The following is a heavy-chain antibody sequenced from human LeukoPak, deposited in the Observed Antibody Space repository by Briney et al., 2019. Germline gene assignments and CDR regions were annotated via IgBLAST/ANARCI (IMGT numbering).Heavy chain of an antibody. Sequence: ASVKVSCKASGYTFTSYGISWVRQAPGQGLEWMGWISAYNGNTNYAQKLQGRVTMTTGTSTSTAYMELSSLRSEDTAVYYCARGGYSSSWYDYYYGMDVWGQGTTVTVSS. CDR3: ARGGYSSSWYDYYYGMDV. J-gene: IGHJ6*02. D-gene: IGHD6-13*01. V-gene: IGHV1-18*01. CDR1: GYTFTSYG. CDR2: ISAYNGNT.